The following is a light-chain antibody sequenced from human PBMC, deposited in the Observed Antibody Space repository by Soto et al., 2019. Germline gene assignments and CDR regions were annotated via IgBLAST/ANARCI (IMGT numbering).Light chain of an antibody. Sequence: QSALTQPRSVSGSPGQSVTISCTGTSSDIGSYDFVSWYQQHPGKAPRLLLYDVHKRPSGVPDRFSGSKSGNTASLTISGLQAEDEADYYCCSYAGSYNYVFASGTKLTVL. V-gene: IGLV2-11*01. J-gene: IGLJ1*01. CDR1: SSDIGSYDF. CDR2: DVH. CDR3: CSYAGSYNYV.